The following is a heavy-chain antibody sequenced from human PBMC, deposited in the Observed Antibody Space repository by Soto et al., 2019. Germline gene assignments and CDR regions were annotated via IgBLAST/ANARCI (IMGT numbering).Heavy chain of an antibody. J-gene: IGHJ6*03. CDR3: ARDSNRNYYYYYYMDV. D-gene: IGHD1-1*01. Sequence: PSETLSLTCAVYGGSFSGYYWNWIRQPPGKGLEWIGEINHSGSTDYNPSLKSRVTISVDTSKNQFSLKLSSVTAADTAVYYCARDSNRNYYYYYYMDVWGKGTTVTVS. CDR1: GGSFSGYY. CDR2: INHSGST. V-gene: IGHV4-34*01.